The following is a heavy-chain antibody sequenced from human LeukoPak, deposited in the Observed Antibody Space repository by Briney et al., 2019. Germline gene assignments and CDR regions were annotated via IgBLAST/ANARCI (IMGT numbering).Heavy chain of an antibody. Sequence: SETLSLTCAVYGGSFSGYYWGWIRQPPGKGLEWIGSIYHGGSTYYNPSLKSRVTISVDTSKNQFSLKVKSVTVADTAVYYCARVGDYGDYVNWFDPWGQGTLVTVSS. CDR3: ARVGDYGDYVNWFDP. CDR2: IYHGGST. D-gene: IGHD4-17*01. CDR1: GGSFSGYY. J-gene: IGHJ5*02. V-gene: IGHV4-34*01.